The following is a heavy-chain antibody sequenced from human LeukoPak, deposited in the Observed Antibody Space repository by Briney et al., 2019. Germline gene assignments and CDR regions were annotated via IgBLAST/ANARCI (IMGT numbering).Heavy chain of an antibody. V-gene: IGHV3-30*04. CDR2: ISYDVSIT. D-gene: IGHD5-24*01. CDR1: GFTFSTYA. J-gene: IGHJ4*02. CDR3: AGGNTVWLLDY. Sequence: GGSLRLSCAASGFTFSTYAMHWVRQAPGKGLEWVAIISYDVSITYYADSVKGRFTISRDNSKNSLSLHMNSLRTEDSAVYYYAGGNTVWLLDYWGQGTLLTVSS.